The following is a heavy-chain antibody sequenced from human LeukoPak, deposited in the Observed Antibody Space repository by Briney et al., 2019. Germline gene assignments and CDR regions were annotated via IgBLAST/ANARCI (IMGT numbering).Heavy chain of an antibody. CDR1: GFTFSSYA. CDR2: ISYDGSNK. CDR3: ASFSITMVRGVIMDPPPPYYYGMDV. V-gene: IGHV3-30-3*01. Sequence: GGSLRLSCAASGFTFSSYAMHWVRQAPGKGLEWVAVISYDGSNKYYADSVKGRFTISRDNSKNTLYLQMNSLRAEDTAVYYCASFSITMVRGVIMDPPPPYYYGMDVWGQGTTVTVSS. D-gene: IGHD3-10*01. J-gene: IGHJ6*02.